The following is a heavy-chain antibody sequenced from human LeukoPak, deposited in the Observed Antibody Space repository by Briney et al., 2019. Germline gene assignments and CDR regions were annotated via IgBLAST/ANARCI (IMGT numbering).Heavy chain of an antibody. CDR2: IYYNGGT. CDR3: ASDLGYCSGGSCWSI. D-gene: IGHD2-15*01. Sequence: SETLSLTCTVSGGSISSSSYYWDWIRQHPGKGLEWIGYIYYNGGTYYNPSLKSRLTISSETSKNQFSLKLSSVTAADTAVYYCASDLGYCSGGSCWSIWGQGTMVTVS. J-gene: IGHJ3*02. V-gene: IGHV4-31*03. CDR1: GGSISSSSYY.